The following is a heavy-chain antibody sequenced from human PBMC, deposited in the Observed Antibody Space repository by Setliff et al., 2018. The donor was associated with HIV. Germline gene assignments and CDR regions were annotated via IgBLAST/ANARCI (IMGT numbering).Heavy chain of an antibody. J-gene: IGHJ4*02. CDR3: ARGTDFWSGSSNFDY. Sequence: VASVKVSCKASGYTFTGYYMHWVRQAPGQGLEWMGWINPNSGGTNYAQKFRGRVTMTRDTSINTAHMYLSSLRSDDTAIYFCARGTDFWSGSSNFDYWGQGTQVTVSS. D-gene: IGHD3-3*01. CDR1: GYTFTGYY. V-gene: IGHV1-2*02. CDR2: INPNSGGT.